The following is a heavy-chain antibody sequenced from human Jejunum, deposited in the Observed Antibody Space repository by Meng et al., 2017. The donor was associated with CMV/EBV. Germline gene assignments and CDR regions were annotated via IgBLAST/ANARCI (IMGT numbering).Heavy chain of an antibody. J-gene: IGHJ4*02. Sequence: CAAPGFTVNTDHITWARQPPGEGLEWVSVIDHSGGTPYVDSVKGRFTISRDNSENTIYLQMNSLRREDTAVYYCAGGHSGHYWGQGTLVTVSS. CDR2: IDHSGGT. V-gene: IGHV3-66*03. CDR3: AGGHSGHY. D-gene: IGHD6-25*01. CDR1: GFTVNTDH.